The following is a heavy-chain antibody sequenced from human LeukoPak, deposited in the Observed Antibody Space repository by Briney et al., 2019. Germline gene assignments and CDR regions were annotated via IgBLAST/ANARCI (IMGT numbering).Heavy chain of an antibody. CDR3: ARDPAGSGWYDP. J-gene: IGHJ5*02. V-gene: IGHV4-59*11. D-gene: IGHD1-26*01. CDR2: MSKGGST. CDR1: GASIDSHY. Sequence: SETLSLTCVVSGASIDSHYWGWIRQSPGKGLEWIGYMSKGGSTRYHPSLKSRVTLSVDTSKNQFSMKLTSVTAADTAVYYCARDPAGSGWYDPWGPGTLVAVSS.